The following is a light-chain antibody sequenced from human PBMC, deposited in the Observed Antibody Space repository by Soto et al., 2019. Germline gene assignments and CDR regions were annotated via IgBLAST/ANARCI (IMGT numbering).Light chain of an antibody. Sequence: VLTQSPGTLYLSPGERAILSCRASPGVNTQDLAWYQHTIGQTPRLLIYATSTRSAGVPDRFSGSGSGTNFTLIVGGVQTEVFAMYDGHPSGSSPTFGQGTKV. J-gene: IGKJ1*01. CDR3: HPSGSSPT. CDR1: PGVNTQD. V-gene: IGKV3-20*01. CDR2: ATS.